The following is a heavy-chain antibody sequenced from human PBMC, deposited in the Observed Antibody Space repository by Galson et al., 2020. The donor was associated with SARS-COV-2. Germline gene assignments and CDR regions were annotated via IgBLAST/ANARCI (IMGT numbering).Heavy chain of an antibody. J-gene: IGHJ3*02. CDR1: GFTFSSYA. CDR2: IRGSGGST. D-gene: IGHD3-22*01. V-gene: IGHV3-23*01. CDR3: AKGLTYYYDSSGYFLDAFDI. Sequence: GGSLRLSCAASGFTFSSYAMSWVRQAPGKGLEWVSSIRGSGGSTYYADSVKGRFTISRDNSKNTLYLQMNSLRADDTAVYYCAKGLTYYYDSSGYFLDAFDIWGQGTMVTVSS.